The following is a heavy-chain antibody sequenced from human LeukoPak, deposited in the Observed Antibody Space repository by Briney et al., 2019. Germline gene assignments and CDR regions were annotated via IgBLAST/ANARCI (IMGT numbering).Heavy chain of an antibody. CDR2: IRSKAYGATT. Sequence: GGSLRLSCTASGFTFGDYTINWFRQAPGKGLEWVGFIRSKAYGATTKYAASVEDRFTISRDDSKSLAYMQMNSLKTEDTAVYYCTRDYYASGSYSDYWGQGTLVTVSS. J-gene: IGHJ4*02. V-gene: IGHV3-49*03. CDR3: TRDYYASGSYSDY. CDR1: GFTFGDYT. D-gene: IGHD3-10*01.